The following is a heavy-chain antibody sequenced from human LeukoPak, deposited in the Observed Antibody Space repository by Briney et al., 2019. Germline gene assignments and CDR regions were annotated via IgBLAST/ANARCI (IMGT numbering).Heavy chain of an antibody. J-gene: IGHJ4*02. CDR3: ATPERVTGDPSNGDY. CDR2: ISGSAGST. V-gene: IGHV3-23*01. D-gene: IGHD7-27*01. CDR1: GFTFSSHA. Sequence: GGSLRLSCAASGFTFSSHAMSWVRQAPGEGLEWVSTISGSAGSTYYADSVKGRFTISRDNSKNTLYLQMNSLRAEDTAVYYCATPERVTGDPSNGDYWGRGTLVTVSS.